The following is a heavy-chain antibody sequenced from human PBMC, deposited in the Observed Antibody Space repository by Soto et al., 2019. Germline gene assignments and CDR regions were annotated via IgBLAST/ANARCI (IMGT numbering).Heavy chain of an antibody. D-gene: IGHD3-22*01. CDR3: ARREYYYDSSGYYYAWFDP. V-gene: IGHV4-30-4*01. CDR2: IYYSGST. Sequence: SETLSLTCTVSGGSISSGDYYWSWIRQPPGKGLEWIGYIYYSGSTYYNPSLKSRVTISVDTSKNQFSLKLSSVTAADTAVYYRARREYYYDSSGYYYAWFDPWGQGTLVTVPQ. CDR1: GGSISSGDYY. J-gene: IGHJ5*02.